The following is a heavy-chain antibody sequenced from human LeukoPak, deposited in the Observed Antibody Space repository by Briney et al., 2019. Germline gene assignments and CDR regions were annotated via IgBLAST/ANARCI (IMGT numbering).Heavy chain of an antibody. V-gene: IGHV4-38-2*01. Sequence: TSETLSLTCAVSDYSISSGYYWGWIRQPPGKGLEWIGRIYTSGSTNYNPSLKSRVTMSVDTSKNQFSLKLSSVTAADTAVYYCARAKTGEYCSSTSCYESYYYYMDVWGKGTTVTVSS. CDR1: DYSISSGYY. CDR2: IYTSGST. CDR3: ARAKTGEYCSSTSCYESYYYYMDV. J-gene: IGHJ6*03. D-gene: IGHD2-2*01.